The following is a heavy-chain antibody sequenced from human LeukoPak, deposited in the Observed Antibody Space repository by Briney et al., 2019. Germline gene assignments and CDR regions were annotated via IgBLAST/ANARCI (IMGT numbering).Heavy chain of an antibody. CDR3: ARDYAGAFDI. Sequence: SETLSLTCTVSGGSVSSGAYYWSWIRQPPGKDLEWIGYIYYSGNAYYNPSLKTRVTISVDTSKNQFSLKLNSVTAADPAVYYCARDYAGAFDIWGQGTMVTVSS. J-gene: IGHJ3*02. CDR1: GGSVSSGAYY. D-gene: IGHD4-17*01. CDR2: IYYSGNA. V-gene: IGHV4-30-4*08.